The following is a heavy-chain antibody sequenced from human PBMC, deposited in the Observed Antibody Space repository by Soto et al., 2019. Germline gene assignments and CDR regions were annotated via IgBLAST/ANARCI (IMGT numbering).Heavy chain of an antibody. CDR1: GFTVSSNY. CDR2: IYSGGST. D-gene: IGHD1-26*01. V-gene: IGHV3-53*01. CDR3: ARDFPFSEYRFSGSYYYNY. J-gene: IGHJ4*02. Sequence: GGSLRLSCAASGFTVSSNYMSWVRQAPGKGLEWVSVIYSGGSTYYADSMKGRFTISRDNSKNTLYLQMNSLRAEDTAVYYCARDFPFSEYRFSGSYYYNYWGQGILVTVSS.